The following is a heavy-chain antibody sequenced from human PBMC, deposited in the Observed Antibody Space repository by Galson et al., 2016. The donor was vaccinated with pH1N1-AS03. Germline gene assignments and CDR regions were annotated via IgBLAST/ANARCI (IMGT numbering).Heavy chain of an antibody. CDR2: ISYDGRNQ. Sequence: SLRLSCAASGFSFSTNWMHWVRQAPGKGLEWVAVISYDGRNQLYADSVKGRFAISRDTSKNTLFLQMNSLRPEDTAVYYCSRGRYGDYESGYYYGMDVWSQGTTVTVSS. D-gene: IGHD4-17*01. V-gene: IGHV3-30*09. J-gene: IGHJ6*02. CDR1: GFSFSTNW. CDR3: SRGRYGDYESGYYYGMDV.